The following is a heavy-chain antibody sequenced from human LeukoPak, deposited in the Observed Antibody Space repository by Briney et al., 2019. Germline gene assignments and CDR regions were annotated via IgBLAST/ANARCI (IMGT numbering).Heavy chain of an antibody. Sequence: PGGSLRLSCAVSGFTVSNNYMSWVRQAPGKGLEWIGYIYYSGSTNYNPSLKSRVTMSVDTSKNQFSLKLSSVTAADTAVYYCARENYGDYVGAFDIWGQGTMVTVSS. CDR2: IYYSGST. CDR3: ARENYGDYVGAFDI. CDR1: GFTVSNNY. D-gene: IGHD4-17*01. J-gene: IGHJ3*02. V-gene: IGHV4-59*02.